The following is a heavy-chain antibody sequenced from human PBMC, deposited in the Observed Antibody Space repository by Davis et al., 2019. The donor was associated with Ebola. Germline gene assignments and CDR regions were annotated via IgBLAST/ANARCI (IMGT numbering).Heavy chain of an antibody. CDR1: GVSLSTSTYS. J-gene: IGHJ3*02. D-gene: IGHD3-10*01. CDR3: ARAGSGENAFDI. Sequence: MPSETLSLTCAVSGVSLSTSTYSWCWIRQPPGQGLEWIGSISDGGHTYYSPSLKTRVTISVDTSKKQFSLKLTSVTAADRAIYYCARAGSGENAFDIWGQGTMVTVSS. V-gene: IGHV4-39*01. CDR2: ISDGGHT.